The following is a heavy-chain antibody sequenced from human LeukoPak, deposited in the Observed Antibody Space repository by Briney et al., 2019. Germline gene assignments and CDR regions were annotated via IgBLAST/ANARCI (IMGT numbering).Heavy chain of an antibody. CDR2: ISYDGSNK. V-gene: IGHV3-30-3*01. CDR3: ARVGVPYYYYGMDV. CDR1: GFTFSSYA. J-gene: IGHJ6*02. Sequence: PGRSLRLSCAASGFTFSSYAMHWVSQAPGKGLEWVAVISYDGSNKYYTDSVKGRFTISRDNSKNTLYLQMNSLRAEDTAVYYCARVGVPYYYYGMDVWGQGTTVTVSS.